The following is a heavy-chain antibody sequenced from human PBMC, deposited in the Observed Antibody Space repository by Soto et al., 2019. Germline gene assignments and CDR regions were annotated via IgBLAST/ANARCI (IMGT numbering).Heavy chain of an antibody. CDR1: GYTFTSYG. V-gene: IGHV1-18*01. J-gene: IGHJ6*02. D-gene: IGHD3-9*01. CDR3: ARRYYDILTGYYYYYYGMVV. CDR2: ISAYNGNT. Sequence: QVQLVQSGAEVKKPGASVKVSCKASGYTFTSYGISWVRQAPGQGLEWMGWISAYNGNTNYAQKLQGRVTMTTDTSTSTAYMELRSLRSDDTAVYYCARRYYDILTGYYYYYYGMVVWGQGTTVTVSS.